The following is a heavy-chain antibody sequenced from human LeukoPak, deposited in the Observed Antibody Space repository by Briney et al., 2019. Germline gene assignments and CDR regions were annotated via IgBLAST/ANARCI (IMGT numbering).Heavy chain of an antibody. Sequence: PGGSLRLSCAASGFTVSSNYMSWVRQAPGKGLEWVSVIYSGGSTYYADSVKGRFTISRDNSKNTLYLQMNSLRAEDTAVYYCARDQGGWFGELYAFDIWGQGTMVTVSS. J-gene: IGHJ3*02. CDR1: GFTVSSNY. CDR3: ARDQGGWFGELYAFDI. V-gene: IGHV3-53*01. D-gene: IGHD3-10*01. CDR2: IYSGGST.